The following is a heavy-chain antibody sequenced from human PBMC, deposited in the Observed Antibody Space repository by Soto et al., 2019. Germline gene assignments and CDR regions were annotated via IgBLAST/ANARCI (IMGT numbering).Heavy chain of an antibody. D-gene: IGHD2-15*01. CDR1: GFTFSDYY. CDR2: ISSSGSTI. CDR3: ARDPFCGSCYSRVSAFDI. Sequence: GGSLRLSCAASGFTFSDYYMSWIRQAPGKGLEWVSYISSSGSTIYYADSVKGRFTISRDNAKNSLYLQMNSLRAEDTAVYYCARDPFCGSCYSRVSAFDIWGQGTMVTVSS. V-gene: IGHV3-11*01. J-gene: IGHJ3*02.